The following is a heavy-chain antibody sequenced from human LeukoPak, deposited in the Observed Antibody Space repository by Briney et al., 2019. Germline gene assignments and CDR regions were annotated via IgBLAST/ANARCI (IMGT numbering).Heavy chain of an antibody. CDR2: MNPNSGNT. CDR3: ARPYGDYDWYFDL. V-gene: IGHV1-8*01. Sequence: ASEKVSCKASGYTFTSYDINWVRQAPGQGLEWMGWMNPNSGNTGYAQKFQGRVTMTRNTSISTAYMELSSLRSEDTAVYYCARPYGDYDWYFDLWGRGTLVTVSS. CDR1: GYTFTSYD. J-gene: IGHJ2*01. D-gene: IGHD4-17*01.